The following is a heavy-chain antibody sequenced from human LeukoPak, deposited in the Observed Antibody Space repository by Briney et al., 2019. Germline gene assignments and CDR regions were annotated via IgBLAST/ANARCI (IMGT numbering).Heavy chain of an antibody. CDR1: GFTFNSYS. D-gene: IGHD3-22*01. CDR3: ARGLQYYHDSSGYYFDY. V-gene: IGHV3-30-3*01. CDR2: ISYDGSNK. J-gene: IGHJ4*02. Sequence: PGGSLRLSCAASGFTFNSYSMHWVRQAPGKGLEWVAVISYDGSNKHYGDSVKGPFTISRDNSMNTLYLELSSLRAEDTAVFYCARGLQYYHDSSGYYFDYWGQGTLVTVSS.